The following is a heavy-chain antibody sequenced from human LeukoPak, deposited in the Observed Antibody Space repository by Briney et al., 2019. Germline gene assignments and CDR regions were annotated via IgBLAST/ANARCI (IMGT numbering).Heavy chain of an antibody. V-gene: IGHV1-18*01. CDR2: ISAYNGNT. J-gene: IGHJ4*02. D-gene: IGHD2-15*01. CDR3: VRDGRYCSGGSCYAENDY. CDR1: GYTFTSYG. Sequence: GASVKVSCKASGYTFTSYGISWVRQAPGQGLEWMGWISAYNGNTNYAQKLQGRVTMTTDTSTSTAYMELRSLRSDDTAVYYCVRDGRYCSGGSCYAENDYWGQGTLVTVSS.